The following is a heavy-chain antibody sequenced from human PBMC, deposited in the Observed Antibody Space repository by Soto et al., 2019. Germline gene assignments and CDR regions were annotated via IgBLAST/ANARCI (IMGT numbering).Heavy chain of an antibody. CDR1: GFAFTNVW. CDR3: NTYYDCGGGHTPI. J-gene: IGHJ4*02. D-gene: IGHD3-3*01. V-gene: IGHV3-15*07. Sequence: ESGGGLVKPGGSLALSCAGSGFAFTNVWLHWVRQAPGKGLERVGRIKSKPDGETTDYAAPVKGRFTISRDDSTNTLYLQMNRLQTEGSGLYSCNTYYDCGGGHTPIWGRGTLVTVSS. CDR2: IKSKPDGETT.